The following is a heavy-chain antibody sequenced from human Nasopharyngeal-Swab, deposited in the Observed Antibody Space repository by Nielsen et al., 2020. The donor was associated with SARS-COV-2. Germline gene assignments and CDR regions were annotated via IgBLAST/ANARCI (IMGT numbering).Heavy chain of an antibody. CDR1: GYIFTSYD. CDR3: ARHGVAEDY. Sequence: ASVKVSCKASGYIFTSYDISWVRQDRGQGLEWMGWIGAYNGNTNYAQKLQDRVTMTTDTSTSTVYMELRSLRSDDTAVYYCARHGVAEDYWGQGTLVTVSS. D-gene: IGHD3-3*01. CDR2: IGAYNGNT. J-gene: IGHJ4*02. V-gene: IGHV1-18*01.